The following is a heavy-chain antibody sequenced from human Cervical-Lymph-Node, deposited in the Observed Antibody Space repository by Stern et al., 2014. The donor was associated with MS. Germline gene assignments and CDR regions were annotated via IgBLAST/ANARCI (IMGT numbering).Heavy chain of an antibody. V-gene: IGHV4-59*01. CDR3: ARVLAYGGLDAFDI. D-gene: IGHD4-23*01. Sequence: QVQLQESGPGLVKPSETLSLTCTVSGGSISSYYWSWIRQPPGKGLEWIGYIYYSGSTNYNPSLKSRVTISVDTSKNQFSLKLSSVTAADTAVYYCARVLAYGGLDAFDIWGQGTMVTVSS. CDR2: IYYSGST. CDR1: GGSISSYY. J-gene: IGHJ3*02.